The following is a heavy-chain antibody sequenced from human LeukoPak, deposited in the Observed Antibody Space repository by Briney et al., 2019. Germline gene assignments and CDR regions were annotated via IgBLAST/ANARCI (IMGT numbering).Heavy chain of an antibody. Sequence: GGSLRLSCAASGFTFSDYYMSWIRQAPGKGLEWVSYISSSGSTIYYADSVKGRFTISRNNAKNSLYLQMNSLRAEDTAVYYCAIPASWNDYAFDIWGQGTMVTVSS. D-gene: IGHD1-1*01. V-gene: IGHV3-11*04. CDR1: GFTFSDYY. CDR3: AIPASWNDYAFDI. CDR2: ISSSGSTI. J-gene: IGHJ3*02.